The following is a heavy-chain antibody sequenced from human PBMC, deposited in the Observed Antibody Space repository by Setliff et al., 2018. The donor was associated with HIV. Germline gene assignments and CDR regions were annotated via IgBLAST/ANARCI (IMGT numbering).Heavy chain of an antibody. Sequence: SVKVSCKTSGYTFITYGVTWVRQVPGQGLEWMGWISGSGGETHYAQKFQGRVTLTTETPMTTAYMELRSLTSDDTAIYFCARGGGPSFYDTEPRHWGQGTLVTVSS. CDR3: ARGGGPSFYDTEPRH. V-gene: IGHV1-18*01. J-gene: IGHJ1*01. D-gene: IGHD2-15*01. CDR1: GYTFITYG. CDR2: ISGSGGET.